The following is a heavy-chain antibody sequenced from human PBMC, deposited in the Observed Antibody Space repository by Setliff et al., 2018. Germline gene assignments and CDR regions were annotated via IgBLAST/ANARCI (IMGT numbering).Heavy chain of an antibody. CDR3: ARGLAVSHTWIQLWFGAFDI. D-gene: IGHD5-18*01. V-gene: IGHV4-38-2*02. J-gene: IGHJ3*02. CDR1: GYSISSGYY. CDR2: IYHSGST. Sequence: ASETLSLTCTVSGYSISSGYYWGWIRQPPGKGLEWIGSIYHSGSTYYNPSLKSRVTISVDKSKNQFSLKLSSVTAADTAVYYCARGLAVSHTWIQLWFGAFDIWGQGTMVTVS.